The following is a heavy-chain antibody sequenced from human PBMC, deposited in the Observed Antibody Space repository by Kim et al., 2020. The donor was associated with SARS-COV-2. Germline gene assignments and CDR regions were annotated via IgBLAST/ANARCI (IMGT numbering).Heavy chain of an antibody. V-gene: IGHV3-9*01. D-gene: IGHD6-19*01. CDR1: GFTFADYA. CDR2: ISWNSGRV. J-gene: IGHJ3*02. CDR3: TKLRSSGWSPNDAFDI. Sequence: GGSLRLSCTASGFTFADYAMHWVRQAPGKGLEWVSDISWNSGRVAYADSVKGRFTISRDNAKNSLYLQMNSLRAEDTALYYCTKLRSSGWSPNDAFDIWGQGTMGSVSS.